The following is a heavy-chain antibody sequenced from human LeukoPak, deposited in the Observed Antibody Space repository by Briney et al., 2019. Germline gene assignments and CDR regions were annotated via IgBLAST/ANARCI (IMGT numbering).Heavy chain of an antibody. CDR3: AREPGTGAAFDI. J-gene: IGHJ3*02. CDR1: GGTFSSYA. D-gene: IGHD1-1*01. Sequence: SVKVSCKASGGTFSSYAISWVRQAPGQGLEWMGGIIPIFGTANYAQKFQGRVTITADESTSTDYMELSSLRSEDTAVYYCAREPGTGAAFDIWGQGSMVTVSS. CDR2: IIPIFGTA. V-gene: IGHV1-69*01.